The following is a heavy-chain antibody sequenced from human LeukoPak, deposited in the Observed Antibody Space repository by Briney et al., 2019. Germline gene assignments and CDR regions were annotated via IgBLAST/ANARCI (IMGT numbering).Heavy chain of an antibody. Sequence: GGSLRLSCAASGFTFTTYWMSWVRQAPGKGLEWVANINQDGTEKYYVDSVKGRFTISRDYAKKSLFLQMNSLRVEDTAVYYCAKVAKYYYGPETYYFFEQWGQGTPVTAAS. CDR2: INQDGTEK. CDR1: GFTFTTYW. V-gene: IGHV3-7*01. CDR3: AKVAKYYYGPETYYFFEQ. D-gene: IGHD3-10*01. J-gene: IGHJ4*02.